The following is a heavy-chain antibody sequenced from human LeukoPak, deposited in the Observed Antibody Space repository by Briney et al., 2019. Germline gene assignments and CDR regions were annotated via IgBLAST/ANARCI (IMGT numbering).Heavy chain of an antibody. CDR3: ARDTFRSSGWPC. V-gene: IGHV3-7*01. CDR2: IKEDGSAK. D-gene: IGHD6-19*01. J-gene: IGHJ4*02. Sequence: GGSLRLSCAASGFTFSSYWMSWVRQAPGKGLEWVANIKEDGSAKYYGDSVKDRFTVSRDNAKKTLYLQMYSLRVEDTAVYYCARDTFRSSGWPCWGQGTLVTVSS. CDR1: GFTFSSYW.